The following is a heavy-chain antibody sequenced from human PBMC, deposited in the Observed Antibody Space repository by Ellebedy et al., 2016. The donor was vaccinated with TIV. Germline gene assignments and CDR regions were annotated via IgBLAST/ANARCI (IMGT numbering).Heavy chain of an antibody. CDR1: GGSFSGYY. CDR2: ITHSGST. Sequence: MPSETLSLTCAVYGGSFSGYYWSWIRQPPGKGLEWIGEITHSGSTNYNPSLKRRVTISVDPSKNQFSLNLSSVTAADTAVYYWARGLARDYWGQGTLVTVSS. J-gene: IGHJ4*02. V-gene: IGHV4-34*01. CDR3: ARGLARDY.